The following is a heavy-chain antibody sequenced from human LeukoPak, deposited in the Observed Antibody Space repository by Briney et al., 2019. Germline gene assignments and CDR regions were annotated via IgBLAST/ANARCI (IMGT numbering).Heavy chain of an antibody. V-gene: IGHV3-23*01. CDR3: AKDLRSTSSRGVFDY. Sequence: PGGSLRLSCAASGFTFSSYAIIWVRQAPGKGLEWVSAISGSGGSTYYADSVKGRFTISRDNSKNTLYLQVNSLRAGDTAVYYCAKDLRSTSSRGVFDYWGQGTLVTVSS. CDR2: ISGSGGST. J-gene: IGHJ4*02. CDR1: GFTFSSYA. D-gene: IGHD2-2*01.